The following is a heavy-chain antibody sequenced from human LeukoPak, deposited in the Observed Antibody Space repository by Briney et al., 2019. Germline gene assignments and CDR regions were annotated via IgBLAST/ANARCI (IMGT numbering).Heavy chain of an antibody. D-gene: IGHD3-22*01. V-gene: IGHV5-10-1*01. CDR3: ARRRADSSGYFNGGLDP. CDR1: GYSFTSYW. J-gene: IGHJ5*02. CDR2: IDPGDSYT. Sequence: GESLRISCKGSGYSFTSYWISWVRLMPGEGLQWMGTIDPGDSYTNYSPSFQGHVTISVDRSITTAYLQWSSLKASDTAIYYCARRRADSSGYFNGGLDPWGQGTLVTVSS.